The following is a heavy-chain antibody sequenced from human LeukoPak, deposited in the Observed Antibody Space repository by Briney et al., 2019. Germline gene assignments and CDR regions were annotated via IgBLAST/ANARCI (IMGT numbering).Heavy chain of an antibody. CDR1: GGSISSSNW. Sequence: SETLSLTCAVSGGSISSSNWWSWVRQPPGKGLEWIGEIYHSGSTNYNPSLKSRVTISVDTSKNQFSLNLRSVTAADTAVYYCARLRSPGDFDYWGQGTLVTVSS. V-gene: IGHV4-4*02. CDR3: ARLRSPGDFDY. CDR2: IYHSGST. D-gene: IGHD1-26*01. J-gene: IGHJ4*02.